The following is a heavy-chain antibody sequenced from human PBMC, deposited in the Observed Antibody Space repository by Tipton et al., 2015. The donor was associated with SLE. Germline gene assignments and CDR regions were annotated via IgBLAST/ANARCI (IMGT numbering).Heavy chain of an antibody. J-gene: IGHJ6*02. Sequence: GSLRLSCAVSGGSISSSNWWSWVRQPPGKGLEWVSAITDNGDDTYYVDSVRSRFTISRDNSKTTLYLQMSYLRAEDTAVYYCAKRGLGSLYYGMDVWGQGTTVTVSS. CDR3: AKRGLGSLYYGMDV. CDR1: GGSISSSN. CDR2: ITDNGDDT. V-gene: IGHV3-23*01. D-gene: IGHD3-16*01.